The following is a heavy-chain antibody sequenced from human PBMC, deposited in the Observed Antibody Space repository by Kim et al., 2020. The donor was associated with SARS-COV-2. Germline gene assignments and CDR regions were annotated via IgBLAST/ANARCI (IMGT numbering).Heavy chain of an antibody. D-gene: IGHD3-22*01. CDR1: GFTFSSYG. CDR2: ISYDGSNK. V-gene: IGHV3-30*18. J-gene: IGHJ4*02. Sequence: GGSLRLSCAASGFTFSSYGMHWVRQAPGKGLEWVAVISYDGSNKYYADSVKGRFTISRDNSKNTRYLQMNSLRAEDTAVYYCAKDILTCDDSSGYYDYWGQGTLVTVSS. CDR3: AKDILTCDDSSGYYDY.